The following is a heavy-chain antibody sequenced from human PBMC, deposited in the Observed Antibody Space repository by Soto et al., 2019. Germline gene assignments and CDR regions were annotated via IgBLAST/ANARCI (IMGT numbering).Heavy chain of an antibody. CDR1: GFTFSSYA. CDR2: ITGSGGKT. V-gene: IGHV3-23*01. Sequence: LRLSCAASGFTFSSYAMNWVRQTPGKGLDWVSVITGSGGKTYYADSVKGRFTISRDNSKNTLYLQMNSLRAEDTAVYYCAKDTANVDYYYYGMDVWGQGTTVTVS. D-gene: IGHD2-21*01. J-gene: IGHJ6*02. CDR3: AKDTANVDYYYYGMDV.